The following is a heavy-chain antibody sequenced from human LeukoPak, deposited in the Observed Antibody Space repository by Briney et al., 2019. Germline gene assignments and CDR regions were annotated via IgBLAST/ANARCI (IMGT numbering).Heavy chain of an antibody. J-gene: IGHJ4*02. CDR2: ISSSSYI. CDR1: GFTFSSYS. V-gene: IGHV3-21*01. D-gene: IGHD6-19*01. CDR3: ARVRLSSGWFFDY. Sequence: PGGSLRLSCAASGFTFSSYSMSWVRQAPGKGLEWVSSISSSSYIYYADSVKGRFTISRDNAKNSLYLQMNSLRAEDTAVYYCARVRLSSGWFFDYWGQGTLVTVSS.